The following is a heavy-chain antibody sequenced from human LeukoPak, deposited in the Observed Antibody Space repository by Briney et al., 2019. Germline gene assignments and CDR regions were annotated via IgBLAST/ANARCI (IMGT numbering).Heavy chain of an antibody. Sequence: ASVKVSCKASGYTFTSYGISWVRQAHGQGLEWMGWISAYNGNTNYAQKLQGRVTMTTDTSTSTAYMELRSLRSDDTAVYYCARAAYCGGDCYSPYYFDYWGQGTLVTVSS. V-gene: IGHV1-18*01. CDR1: GYTFTSYG. CDR2: ISAYNGNT. J-gene: IGHJ4*02. CDR3: ARAAYCGGDCYSPYYFDY. D-gene: IGHD2-21*02.